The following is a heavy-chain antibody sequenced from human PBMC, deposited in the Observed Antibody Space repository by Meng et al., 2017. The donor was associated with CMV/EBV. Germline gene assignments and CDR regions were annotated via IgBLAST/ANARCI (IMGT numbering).Heavy chain of an antibody. J-gene: IGHJ4*02. CDR3: ARDGVAGIDY. Sequence: GESLKISCAASGFTVSSNYMSWVRQAPGKGLEWVSVIYSGGSTYYVDSVKGRFTISRDNSKNTLYLQMNSLRAEDTAVYYCARDGVAGIDYWGQGTLVTVSS. D-gene: IGHD6-19*01. CDR2: IYSGGST. V-gene: IGHV3-53*01. CDR1: GFTVSSNY.